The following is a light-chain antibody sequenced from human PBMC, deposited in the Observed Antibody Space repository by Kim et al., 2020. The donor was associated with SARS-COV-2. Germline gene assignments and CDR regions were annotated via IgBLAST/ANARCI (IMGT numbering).Light chain of an antibody. CDR1: QSVSSSY. V-gene: IGKV3-20*01. Sequence: LAPGHRAALSCRASQSVSSSYLAWYQQKPGQAPRLLIYGASSRATGIPDRFSGSGSGTDFTLTISRLEPEDFAVYYCQQYGSSLYTFGQGTKLEI. J-gene: IGKJ2*01. CDR2: GAS. CDR3: QQYGSSLYT.